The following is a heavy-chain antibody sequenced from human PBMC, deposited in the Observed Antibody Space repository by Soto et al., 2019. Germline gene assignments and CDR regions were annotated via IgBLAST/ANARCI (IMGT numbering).Heavy chain of an antibody. V-gene: IGHV2-5*02. CDR3: AHSPPVNLRPPLAMFFDY. CDR1: GFSLSTSGVG. D-gene: IGHD3-10*02. Sequence: SGPTLVKPTQTLTLTCTFSGFSLSTSGVGVGWIRQPPGKALEWLALIYWDDDKRNSPSLKSRLTITKDTPKNQVVLKMTNMDPVDTATYYCAHSPPVNLRPPLAMFFDYWGQGTLVTVSS. J-gene: IGHJ4*02. CDR2: IYWDDDK.